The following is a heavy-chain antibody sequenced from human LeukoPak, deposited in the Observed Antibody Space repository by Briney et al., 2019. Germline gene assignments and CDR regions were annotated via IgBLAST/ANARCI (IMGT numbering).Heavy chain of an antibody. CDR3: ARDGTAAGLYFDL. V-gene: IGHV3-7*01. J-gene: IGHJ4*01. CDR2: IRQDGSEK. CDR1: GFTFSSYW. D-gene: IGHD6-13*01. Sequence: GGSLRLSCAVPGFTFSSYWMNWVRQAPGKGLEWVASIRQDGSEKSYVDSVKGRFTISRDNTKNSLYLQMSSLRAEDTAVYYCARDGTAAGLYFDLWGQGTLVTVSS.